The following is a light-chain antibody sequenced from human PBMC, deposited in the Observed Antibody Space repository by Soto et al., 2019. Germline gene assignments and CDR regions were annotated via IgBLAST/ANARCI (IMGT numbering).Light chain of an antibody. J-gene: IGKJ1*01. CDR2: KAS. CDR3: QQYNIYPWT. CDR1: QSISSW. Sequence: DIQMTHSPSTLSASVGDRVTITCRASQSISSWLAWYQQKPGKAPRLLIYKASSLESGVPSRVSGSGSGTEFTLTISCLQPDDFATYYCQQYNIYPWTFGQETKVDIK. V-gene: IGKV1-5*03.